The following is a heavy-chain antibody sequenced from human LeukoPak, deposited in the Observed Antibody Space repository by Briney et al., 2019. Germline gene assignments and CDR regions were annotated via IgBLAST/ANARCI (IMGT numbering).Heavy chain of an antibody. J-gene: IGHJ5*02. CDR1: GFTFSSYA. CDR2: ISYDGSNK. V-gene: IGHV3-30*04. CDR3: TRDRTYYGSGSSPFDP. Sequence: GRSLRLSCAASGFTFSSYAMHWVRQAPGKGLEWVAVISYDGSNKYYADSVKGRFTISRDNSKNTLYLQMNSLRAEDTAVYYCTRDRTYYGSGSSPFDPWGQGTLVTVSS. D-gene: IGHD3-10*01.